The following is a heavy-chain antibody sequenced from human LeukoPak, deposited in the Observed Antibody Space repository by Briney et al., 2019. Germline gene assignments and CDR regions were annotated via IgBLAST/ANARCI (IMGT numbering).Heavy chain of an antibody. CDR1: GFTFSSYA. CDR2: INHSGST. V-gene: IGHV4-34*01. CDR3: ARGPNYFDY. Sequence: PGGSLRLSCAASGFTFSSYAMSWIRQPPGKGLEWIGEINHSGSTNYNPSLKSRVTISVDTSKNQFSLKLSSVTAADTAVYYCARGPNYFDYWGQGTLVTVSS. J-gene: IGHJ4*02.